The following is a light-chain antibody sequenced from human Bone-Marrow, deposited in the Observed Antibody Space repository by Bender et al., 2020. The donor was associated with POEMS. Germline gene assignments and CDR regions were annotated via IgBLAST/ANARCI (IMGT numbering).Light chain of an antibody. J-gene: IGLJ3*02. CDR1: SSNIGNHG. Sequence: QSVVTQPPSLSEAPRQRVTISCSGSSSNIGNHGVNWYQQLPGEAPKLLIYYDDLLTSGVSDRFSASKSGTSAQQAISVVQSEDDALYYCSARDDSLSGWVCGVGTKLTLL. V-gene: IGLV1-36*01. CDR2: YDD. CDR3: SARDDSLSGWV.